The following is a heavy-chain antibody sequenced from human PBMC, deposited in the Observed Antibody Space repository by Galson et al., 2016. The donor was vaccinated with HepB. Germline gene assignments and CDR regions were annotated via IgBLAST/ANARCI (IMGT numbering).Heavy chain of an antibody. Sequence: SLRLSCAASGFTFSDYGMSWVRQAPGEGLECVSSISSRSSYIYYADSVKGRFTISRDNAKNSLYLQMNSLRAEDTAVYYCARGNIVATIGIYFDYWGQGILVTVSS. CDR1: GFTFSDYG. CDR3: ARGNIVATIGIYFDY. J-gene: IGHJ4*02. CDR2: ISSRSSYI. V-gene: IGHV3-21*01. D-gene: IGHD5-12*01.